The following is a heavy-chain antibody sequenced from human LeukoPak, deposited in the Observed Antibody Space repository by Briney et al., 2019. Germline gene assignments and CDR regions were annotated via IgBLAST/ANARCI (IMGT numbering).Heavy chain of an antibody. D-gene: IGHD5-24*01. Sequence: ASVKVSCKASGYTFTDYYIHWLRQAPGQGLESMGWINRNSGGTESPQKFQGRVTMTRDTSISTVYMELSSLRSDDTAVYYCAGTCPRDGYNGPCYWGQGTLVTVSS. J-gene: IGHJ4*02. CDR3: AGTCPRDGYNGPCY. V-gene: IGHV1-2*02. CDR2: INRNSGGT. CDR1: GYTFTDYY.